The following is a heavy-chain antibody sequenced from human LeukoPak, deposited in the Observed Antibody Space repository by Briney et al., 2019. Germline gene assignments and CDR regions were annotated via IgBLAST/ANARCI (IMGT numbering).Heavy chain of an antibody. CDR3: ARQLGITMVRGVINLGY. V-gene: IGHV4-59*08. D-gene: IGHD3-10*01. CDR2: LYYSGST. CDR1: GGSISGYF. Sequence: SETLSLTCTVSGGSISGYFWSWIRQPPGKGLELIGYLYYSGSTNYNPSLKSRVTVSVDTSKDQFSLRLSSMTAADTAVYYCARQLGITMVRGVINLGYWGQGTLVTVSS. J-gene: IGHJ4*02.